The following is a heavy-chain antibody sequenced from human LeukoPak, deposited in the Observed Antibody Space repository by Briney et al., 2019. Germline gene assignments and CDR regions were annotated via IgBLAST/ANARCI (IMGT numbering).Heavy chain of an antibody. CDR1: VYTFTGYY. CDR2: INPNSGGT. D-gene: IGHD4-17*01. Sequence: ASVKVSCKASVYTFTGYYMHWVRQAPGQGLEWMGWINPNSGGTNYAQKFQGRVTMTRDTSISTAYMELSRLRSDDTAVYYCARGDHYGDYFYSCWGQGTLVTVSS. J-gene: IGHJ4*02. CDR3: ARGDHYGDYFYSC. V-gene: IGHV1-2*02.